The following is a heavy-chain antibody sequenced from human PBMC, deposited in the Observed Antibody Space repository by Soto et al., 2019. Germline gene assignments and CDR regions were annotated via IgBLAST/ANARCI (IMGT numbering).Heavy chain of an antibody. Sequence: SETLSLTCTVSGYSISRGYHWAWIRQSPGKGLEWIGSIYHAGSVYYNPSLNSRVAVSLDTSTNHFSLKLTSVTAADTAVYYCARTFDYYGMDVWGQGTTVTVSS. J-gene: IGHJ6*02. CDR1: GYSISRGYH. V-gene: IGHV4-38-2*02. CDR2: IYHAGSV. CDR3: ARTFDYYGMDV.